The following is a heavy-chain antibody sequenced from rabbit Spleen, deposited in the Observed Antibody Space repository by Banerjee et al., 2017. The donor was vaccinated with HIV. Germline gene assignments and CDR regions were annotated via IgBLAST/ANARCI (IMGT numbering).Heavy chain of an antibody. D-gene: IGHD8-1*01. CDR1: GFSFSNNYY. Sequence: QQQLEESGGGLVKPGGTLTLTCKASGFSFSNNYYMCWVRQAPGKGLEWIGCIYAGSFGNTAYASWAKGRFTISKTSSTTVTLQMTSLTAADTATYFCARSTYASSINYGLNLWGQGTLVTVS. CDR2: IYAGSFGNT. CDR3: ARSTYASSINYGLNL. J-gene: IGHJ4*01. V-gene: IGHV1S45*01.